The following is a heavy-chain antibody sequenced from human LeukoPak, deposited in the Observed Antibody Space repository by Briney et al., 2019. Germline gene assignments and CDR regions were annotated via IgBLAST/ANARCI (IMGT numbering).Heavy chain of an antibody. D-gene: IGHD3-10*01. CDR1: GLIFSNYA. V-gene: IGHV3-30*14. CDR3: ARGFGGYYYGMDV. Sequence: GRSLRLSCAASGLIFSNYAMHWVRQAPGKGLEWVAVISKDGSSKYYADSEQGRFTISRDNSKNTLYLQMNSLRAEDTAVYYCARGFGGYYYGMDVWGQGTTVTVSS. CDR2: ISKDGSSK. J-gene: IGHJ6*02.